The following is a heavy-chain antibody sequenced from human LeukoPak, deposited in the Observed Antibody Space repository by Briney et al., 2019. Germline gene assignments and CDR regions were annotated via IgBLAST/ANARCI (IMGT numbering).Heavy chain of an antibody. J-gene: IGHJ6*03. CDR3: ARPSREAAAGTGGYYYYYMDV. D-gene: IGHD6-13*01. Sequence: GESLQISCKGSGYSFTSYWIGWVRQMPGKGLEWMGIIYPGDSDTRYSPSFQGQVTISADKSIGTAYLQWSSLKASDTAMYYCARPSREAAAGTGGYYYYYMDVWGKGTTVTISS. V-gene: IGHV5-51*01. CDR1: GYSFTSYW. CDR2: IYPGDSDT.